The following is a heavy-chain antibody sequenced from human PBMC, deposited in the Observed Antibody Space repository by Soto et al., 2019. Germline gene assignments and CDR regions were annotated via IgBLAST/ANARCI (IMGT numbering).Heavy chain of an antibody. D-gene: IGHD2-2*01. CDR2: IYTSGST. J-gene: IGHJ4*02. V-gene: IGHV4-4*07. Sequence: QVQLQESGPGLVKPSETLSLTCTVSGGSISSYYWSWIRQPAGKGLEWIGRIYTSGSTNYNPSLKCRVTMSVDTSKSQFSLNLSSVTAADTAVYYCARAFSSTNCYEVFDYWGQGTLVTVSS. CDR3: ARAFSSTNCYEVFDY. CDR1: GGSISSYY.